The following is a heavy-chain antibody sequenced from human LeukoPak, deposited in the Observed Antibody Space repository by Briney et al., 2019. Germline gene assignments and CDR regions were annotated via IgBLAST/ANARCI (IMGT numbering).Heavy chain of an antibody. CDR1: GGSINGYY. CDR2: VSYSGST. D-gene: IGHD2/OR15-2a*01. V-gene: IGHV4-59*01. CDR3: ARRPTVTTFFDY. J-gene: IGHJ4*02. Sequence: SETLSLTCTVSGGSINGYYWSWIRQSPGKGLEWIGYVSYSGSTNYNPSLESRVTISVDTSKNQFSLKVSSVTAADTAVYYCARRPTVTTFFDYWAREPWSPSPQ.